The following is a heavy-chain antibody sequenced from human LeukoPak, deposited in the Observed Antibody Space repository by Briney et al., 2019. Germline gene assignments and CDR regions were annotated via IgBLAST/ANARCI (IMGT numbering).Heavy chain of an antibody. V-gene: IGHV3-49*04. CDR1: GFIFGDYA. J-gene: IGHJ4*02. CDR3: TRDTTEYYDSIGYYFAY. CDR2: IRSKAYGGTT. D-gene: IGHD3-22*01. Sequence: GGSLRLSCTASGFIFGDYAMSWVRQAPGKGLEWGGFIRSKAYGGTTEYAASVKGRFTISRDDSKSIAYLQMKSLKTEDIGVYYCTRDTTEYYDSIGYYFAYCGQGTLVTVSS.